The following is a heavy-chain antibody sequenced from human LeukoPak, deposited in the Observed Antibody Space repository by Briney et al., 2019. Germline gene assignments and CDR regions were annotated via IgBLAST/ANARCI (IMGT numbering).Heavy chain of an antibody. CDR1: GGSFSGYY. CDR2: INHSGST. V-gene: IGHV4-34*01. D-gene: IGHD2-2*02. J-gene: IGHJ5*02. Sequence: PSETLSLTCAVYGGSFSGYYWSWIRQPPGKGLEWIGEINHSGSTNYNPSLKSRVTISVDTSKNQFSLKLSSVTAADTAVYYCARAAVGVVPAAILINWFDPWGQGTLVTVSS. CDR3: ARAAVGVVPAAILINWFDP.